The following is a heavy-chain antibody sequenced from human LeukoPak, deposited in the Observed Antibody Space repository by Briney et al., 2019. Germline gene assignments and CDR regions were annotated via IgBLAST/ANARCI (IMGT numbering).Heavy chain of an antibody. Sequence: SETLSLTCAVYGGSFSGYYWSWIRQPPGKGLDWIGEINHSGSTNYNPSLKSRVTISVDTSKNQFSLKLSSVTAADTAVYYCARASDGGYYYYYYMDVWGKGTTVTVSS. D-gene: IGHD3-16*01. J-gene: IGHJ6*03. CDR2: INHSGST. V-gene: IGHV4-34*01. CDR3: ARASDGGYYYYYYMDV. CDR1: GGSFSGYY.